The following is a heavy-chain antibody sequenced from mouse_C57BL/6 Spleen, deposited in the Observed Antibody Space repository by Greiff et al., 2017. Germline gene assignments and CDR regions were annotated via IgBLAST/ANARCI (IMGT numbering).Heavy chain of an antibody. D-gene: IGHD2-3*01. CDR2: INPSTGGT. CDR1: GYSFTGYY. CDR3: ARNRWLPLDY. V-gene: IGHV1-42*01. J-gene: IGHJ4*01. Sequence: VQLQQSGPELVKPGASVKISCKASGYSFTGYYMNWVKQSPEKSLEWIGEINPSTGGTTYNQKFKAKATLTVDKSSSTAYMQLKSLTSEDSAVYYCARNRWLPLDYWGQGTSVTVSS.